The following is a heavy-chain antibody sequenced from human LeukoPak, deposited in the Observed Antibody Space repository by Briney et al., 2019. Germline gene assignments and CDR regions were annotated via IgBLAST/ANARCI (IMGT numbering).Heavy chain of an antibody. J-gene: IGHJ5*02. Sequence: PGGSLRLSCAASGFTFSGYCMHWVRQAPGKGLVWVARIKNDGSRTTYADSVKGRFTISRDNAKNTLYLHMNSLRVEDTAVYYCAKADWFDPWGQGTLVTVSS. CDR3: AKADWFDP. V-gene: IGHV3-74*01. CDR1: GFTFSGYC. CDR2: IKNDGSRT.